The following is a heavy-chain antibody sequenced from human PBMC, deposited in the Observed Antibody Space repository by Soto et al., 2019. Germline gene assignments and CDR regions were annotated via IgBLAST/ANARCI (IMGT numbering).Heavy chain of an antibody. J-gene: IGHJ3*01. CDR3: ASRERVDAFDV. D-gene: IGHD6-6*01. CDR2: ISPISGTI. CDR1: GGTFSTYG. Sequence: QVQLVQSGAEVKKPGSSVKVSCKASGGTFSTYGITWVRQASGQGLEWMGGISPISGTIKFAQKFQGRLTITPDESTSTVYMELSSLTSEDTAVYYCASRERVDAFDVWGQGTMVTVSS. V-gene: IGHV1-69*01.